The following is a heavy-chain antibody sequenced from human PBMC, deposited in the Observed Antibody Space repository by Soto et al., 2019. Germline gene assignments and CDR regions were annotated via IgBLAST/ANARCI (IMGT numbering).Heavy chain of an antibody. D-gene: IGHD6-13*01. J-gene: IGHJ4*02. V-gene: IGHV3-64D*06. CDR1: GFTFSSYA. CDR2: ISSNGGST. Sequence: GGSLRLSCSASGFTFSSYAMHWVRQAPGKGLEYVSAISSNGGSTYYADSVKGRFTISRDNSKNTLYLQMSSLRAEDTAVYYFVKDRVAAAGEFNFDYWGQGTLVTVSS. CDR3: VKDRVAAAGEFNFDY.